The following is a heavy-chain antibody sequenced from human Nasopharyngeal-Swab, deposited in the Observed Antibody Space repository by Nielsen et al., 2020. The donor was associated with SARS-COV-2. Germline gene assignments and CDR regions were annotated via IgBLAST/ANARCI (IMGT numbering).Heavy chain of an antibody. Sequence: GESLKISCAASGFTFSSYSMNWVRQAPGKGLEWVSSISSSSSYIYYADSVKGRFTISRDNAKNSLYLQMNSLRAEDTAVYYCARDQGPEPTFDAFDIWGQGTMVTVSS. V-gene: IGHV3-21*01. J-gene: IGHJ3*02. CDR2: ISSSSSYI. D-gene: IGHD1-14*01. CDR3: ARDQGPEPTFDAFDI. CDR1: GFTFSSYS.